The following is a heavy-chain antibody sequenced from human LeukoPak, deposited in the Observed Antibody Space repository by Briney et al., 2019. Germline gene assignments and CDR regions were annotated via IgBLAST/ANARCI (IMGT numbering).Heavy chain of an antibody. CDR3: ARDSLYDYDKYFDY. V-gene: IGHV3-74*01. CDR1: GFTFSSYW. Sequence: GGSLRLSCVASGFTFSSYWMHWVRQAPGKGLVWVSRINSDGSSTSYADSVKGRFTISRDNAKNTLYLQMNSLRAEDTAVYYCARDSLYDYDKYFDYWGQGTLVTVSS. J-gene: IGHJ4*02. CDR2: INSDGSST. D-gene: IGHD3-22*01.